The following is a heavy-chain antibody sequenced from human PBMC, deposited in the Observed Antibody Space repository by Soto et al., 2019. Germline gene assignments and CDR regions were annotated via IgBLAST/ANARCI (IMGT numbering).Heavy chain of an antibody. D-gene: IGHD1-26*01. CDR3: ARDNSGSYSGGSGY. V-gene: IGHV3-33*01. CDR2: IWYDGSYK. J-gene: IGHJ4*02. CDR1: GFTFSAYG. Sequence: QVQLVESGGGVVQPGTSLRLSCAASGFTFSAYGMHWVRQAPGKGLEWVAVIWYDGSYKYYVDSVKGRFTISRDNSKNTLYLKMDSLRVEDTAMYYCARDNSGSYSGGSGYWGQGTLVTVSS.